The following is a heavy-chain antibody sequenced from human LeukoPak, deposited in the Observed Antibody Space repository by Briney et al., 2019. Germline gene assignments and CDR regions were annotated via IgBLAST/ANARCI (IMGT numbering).Heavy chain of an antibody. Sequence: PSETLTLTCTVSGGSISTYFWNWIRQPPGKGLEWIGYVYYNGNTKYNPSLKSRLTISVDTSKNQFSLKLTSVTAADTAVYYCVRDRAAAGGWLDPWGQGALVTVSS. V-gene: IGHV4-59*01. CDR3: VRDRAAAGGWLDP. CDR2: VYYNGNT. J-gene: IGHJ5*02. D-gene: IGHD6-13*01. CDR1: GGSISTYF.